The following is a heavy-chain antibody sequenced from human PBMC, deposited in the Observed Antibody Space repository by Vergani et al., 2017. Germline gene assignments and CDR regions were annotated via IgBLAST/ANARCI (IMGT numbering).Heavy chain of an antibody. Sequence: EVQLVESGGDLVQPGGSLRLSCAASGFTFSSYAMHWVRQAPGKGLEYVSAISSNGGSTYYANSVKGRFTISRDNSKNTLYLQMGSLRAEDMAVYYCARVSRGLFDYWGQGTLVTVSS. J-gene: IGHJ4*02. D-gene: IGHD3-10*01. CDR2: ISSNGGST. CDR3: ARVSRGLFDY. CDR1: GFTFSSYA. V-gene: IGHV3-64*01.